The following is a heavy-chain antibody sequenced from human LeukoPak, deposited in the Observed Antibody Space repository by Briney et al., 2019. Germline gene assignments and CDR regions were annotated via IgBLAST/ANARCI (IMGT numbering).Heavy chain of an antibody. D-gene: IGHD5-18*01. Sequence: GGSLRLSCAASGFTFSSFTMSWVRQAPGKGLEWVSAMSGSGRSTYYADSVKGRFTISRDNSKNTLYLQMNSLRAEDTAIYYCAKASRFGYSYGPREYFYYMDVWGKGTTVTISS. J-gene: IGHJ6*03. CDR1: GFTFSSFT. CDR2: MSGSGRST. CDR3: AKASRFGYSYGPREYFYYMDV. V-gene: IGHV3-23*01.